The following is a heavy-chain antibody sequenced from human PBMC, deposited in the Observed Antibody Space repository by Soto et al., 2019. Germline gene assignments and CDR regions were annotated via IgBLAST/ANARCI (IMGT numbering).Heavy chain of an antibody. CDR1: GGSISSGDYY. J-gene: IGHJ6*02. Sequence: QVQLQESGPGLVKPSQTLSLTCTVSGGSISSGDYYWSWIRQPPGKGLEWIGYIHYSGSTYYNPSLKSRVTXXVXTXXDQFSLKLSSVTAADTAVYYCARRYSSSWSDRLDVWGQGTTVTVSS. V-gene: IGHV4-30-4*01. CDR2: IHYSGST. CDR3: ARRYSSSWSDRLDV. D-gene: IGHD6-13*01.